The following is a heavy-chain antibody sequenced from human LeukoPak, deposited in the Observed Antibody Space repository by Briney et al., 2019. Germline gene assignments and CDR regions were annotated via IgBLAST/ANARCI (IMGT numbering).Heavy chain of an antibody. J-gene: IGHJ4*02. V-gene: IGHV4-59*01. CDR2: IYYSGST. Sequence: PSETLSLTCTVSGGSISSYYWSWIRQPPGKGLEWIGYIYYSGSTNYNPSLKSRVTISVDTSKNQFSLKLSSVTAADTAMYYCARQPGGYDPFDYWGQGTLVTVFS. D-gene: IGHD5-12*01. CDR3: ARQPGGYDPFDY. CDR1: GGSISSYY.